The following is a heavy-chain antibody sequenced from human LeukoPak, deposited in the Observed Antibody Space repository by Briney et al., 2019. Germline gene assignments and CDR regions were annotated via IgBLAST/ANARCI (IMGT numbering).Heavy chain of an antibody. CDR3: ARSSGTGTFSY. CDR1: GGSFSGYY. J-gene: IGHJ4*02. D-gene: IGHD6-25*01. Sequence: SETLSLTCAVYGGSFSGYYWSWIRQPPGKGLEWIGEINHSGSTNYNPSLKSRVTISVDTSKNQFSLKLSSVTAADTAVYYCARSSGTGTFSYWGQGTLVTVSS. V-gene: IGHV4-34*01. CDR2: INHSGST.